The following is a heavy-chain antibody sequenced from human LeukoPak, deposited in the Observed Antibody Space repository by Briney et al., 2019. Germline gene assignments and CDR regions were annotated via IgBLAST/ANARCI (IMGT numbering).Heavy chain of an antibody. CDR1: GISFSSFG. CDR2: ITYSGGTK. V-gene: IGHV3-30*03. Sequence: GGSLRLSCAASGISFSSFGMHWVRQAPGKGLEWLAAITYSGGTKYYADSVKGRFTISRDNSKNTLDLQMNSLRAEDTAVYYCARHGSLDAFDIWGQGTMVTVSS. CDR3: ARHGSLDAFDI. J-gene: IGHJ3*02.